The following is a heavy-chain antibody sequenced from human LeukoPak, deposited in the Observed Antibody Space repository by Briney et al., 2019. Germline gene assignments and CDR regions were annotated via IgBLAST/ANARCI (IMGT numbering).Heavy chain of an antibody. CDR2: IKHKDHGFVT. CDR1: GFSFSNNY. CDR3: TREFYYKFDI. V-gene: IGHV3-72*01. J-gene: IGHJ5*02. Sequence: GGSLRLSXTPSGFSFSNNYMNWVCQAPGKGLEWVGLIKHKDHGFVTEYAASVKGRFTISRDDSRDSLYLQMNSLKAEDTAIYYCTREFYYKFDIWGQGTLVTVSS. D-gene: IGHD3-10*01.